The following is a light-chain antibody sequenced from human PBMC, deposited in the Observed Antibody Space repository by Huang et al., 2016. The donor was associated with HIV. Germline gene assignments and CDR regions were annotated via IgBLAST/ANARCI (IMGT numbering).Light chain of an antibody. V-gene: IGKV1-39*01. Sequence: DIQMTQSPSSLSASVGDRVTITCRASQSLSSYLNWYQQKPGKAPKLLIYAASSLQSGVPSRFSGSGSGTDFTLTISSLQPEDFATYYCQQRYSTPRTFGQGTKVEIK. CDR1: QSLSSY. CDR2: AAS. J-gene: IGKJ1*01. CDR3: QQRYSTPRT.